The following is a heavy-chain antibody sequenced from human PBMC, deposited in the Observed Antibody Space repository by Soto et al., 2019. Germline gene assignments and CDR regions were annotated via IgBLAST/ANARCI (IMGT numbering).Heavy chain of an antibody. V-gene: IGHV3-30*19. Sequence: QGPLVEFGGGVVQPGSSLRLSCAGTGFTFRGYDMHWVRQAPGKALEWVAVISKDGSNKYYAVSVKGRFNISSVNSMNTLCLQTNSLSPDDTAVYYCATCPPCTTIRCYLEDSQHWGQGTLVTVSS. CDR2: ISKDGSNK. CDR1: GFTFRGYD. D-gene: IGHD5-12*01. CDR3: ATCPPCTTIRCYLEDSQH. J-gene: IGHJ1*01.